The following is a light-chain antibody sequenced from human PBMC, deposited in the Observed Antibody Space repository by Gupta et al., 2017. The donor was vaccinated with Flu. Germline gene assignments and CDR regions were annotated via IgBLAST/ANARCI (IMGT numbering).Light chain of an antibody. J-gene: IGLJ3*02. CDR1: SGAVSPSQY. V-gene: IGLV8-61*01. CDR3: ILYAGDGIWV. CDR2: NTN. Sequence: SSGAVSPSQYPSWYQQTPGQNPRTLIYNTNTRSSGVPGRFSGSIFGKRAVLTITGAQAEDEADYYCILYAGDGIWVFGGGTKLSV.